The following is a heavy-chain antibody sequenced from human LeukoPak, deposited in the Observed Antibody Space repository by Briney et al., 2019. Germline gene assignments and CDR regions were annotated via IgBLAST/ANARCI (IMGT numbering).Heavy chain of an antibody. J-gene: IGHJ6*03. CDR1: GFTFGDYA. CDR3: AGFWIGSGSFVDDYYMDV. V-gene: IGHV3-7*01. CDR2: IKQDGSEK. D-gene: IGHD3-22*01. Sequence: GGSLRLSCTASGFTFGDYAMSLVRQAPGKGLEGVANIKQDGSEKSYVDSVKRRFTISRDNAKNSLYLQMKSLRAEDTAVYYCAGFWIGSGSFVDDYYMDVWGKGNTVTVSS.